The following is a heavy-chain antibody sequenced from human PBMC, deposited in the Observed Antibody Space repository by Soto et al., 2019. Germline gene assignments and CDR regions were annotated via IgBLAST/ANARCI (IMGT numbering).Heavy chain of an antibody. CDR3: ARRDCSSTSCYTYYYYGMDV. CDR1: GYTFTSYG. CDR2: ISAYNGNT. V-gene: IGHV1-18*01. Sequence: ASVKVSCKASGYTFTSYGISWVRQAPGQGLEWMGWISAYNGNTNYAQKLQGRVTMTTDTSTSTAYMELRSLRSDDTAVYYCARRDCSSTSCYTYYYYGMDVWGQGTTVTVS. J-gene: IGHJ6*02. D-gene: IGHD2-2*01.